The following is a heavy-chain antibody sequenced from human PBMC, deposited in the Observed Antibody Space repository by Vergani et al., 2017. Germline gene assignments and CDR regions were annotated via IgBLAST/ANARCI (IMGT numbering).Heavy chain of an antibody. CDR1: GFTFGDYA. CDR2: ISGSGGST. D-gene: IGHD6-19*01. Sequence: EVQLVESGGGLVQPGRSLRLSCTASGFTFGDYAMSWVRQAPGKGLEWVSAISGSGGSTYYADSVKGRFTISRDNSKNTLYLQMNSLRAEDTAVYYCAKDPGVAVAGTPWFDPWGQGTLVTVSS. V-gene: IGHV3-23*04. J-gene: IGHJ5*02. CDR3: AKDPGVAVAGTPWFDP.